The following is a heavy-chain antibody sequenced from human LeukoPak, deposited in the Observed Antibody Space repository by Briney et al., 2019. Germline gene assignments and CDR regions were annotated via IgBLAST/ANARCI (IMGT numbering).Heavy chain of an antibody. CDR3: ASDCSSTSCPPPPLGGGAFDI. J-gene: IGHJ3*02. CDR1: GGTFSSYA. Sequence: SVKVSCKASGGTFSSYAISWVRQAPGQGLEWMGGIIPIFGTANYAQKFQGRVTITADESTSTAYMELSSLRSEDTAVYYCASDCSSTSCPPPPLGGGAFDIWGQGTMVTVSS. D-gene: IGHD2-2*01. V-gene: IGHV1-69*01. CDR2: IIPIFGTA.